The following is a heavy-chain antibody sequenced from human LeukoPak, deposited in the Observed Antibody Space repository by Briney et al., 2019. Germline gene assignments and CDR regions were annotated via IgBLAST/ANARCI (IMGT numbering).Heavy chain of an antibody. CDR1: GGSISSGGYS. CDR3: AREAPYGYPNGFDP. D-gene: IGHD5-12*01. Sequence: PSETLSLTCAVSGGSISSGGYSWSWIRQPPGMGLEWIGYIYHSGSTYYNPSLKSRVTISVDRSKYQFSLKLSSVTAADTAVYYCAREAPYGYPNGFDPWGQGTLVTVSS. V-gene: IGHV4-30-2*01. CDR2: IYHSGST. J-gene: IGHJ5*02.